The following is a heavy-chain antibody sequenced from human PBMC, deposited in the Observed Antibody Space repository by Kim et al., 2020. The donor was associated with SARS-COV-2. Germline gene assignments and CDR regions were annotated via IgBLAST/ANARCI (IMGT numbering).Heavy chain of an antibody. V-gene: IGHV3-23*01. CDR1: GFTFSSYA. CDR2: ISGSGGST. D-gene: IGHD3-22*01. CDR3: YFSGGLDSSGYYGSPFDY. Sequence: GGSLRLSCAASGFTFSSYAMSWVRQAPGKGLEWVSAISGSGGSTYYADSVKGRFTISRDNSKNTLYLQMNSLRAEDTAVYYCYFSGGLDSSGYYGSPFDYWGQGTLVTVSS. J-gene: IGHJ4*02.